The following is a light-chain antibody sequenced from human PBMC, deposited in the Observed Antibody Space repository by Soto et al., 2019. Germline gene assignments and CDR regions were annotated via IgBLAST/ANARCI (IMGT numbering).Light chain of an antibody. CDR3: QQYNNWPS. CDR2: DIS. CDR1: QSVSSY. J-gene: IGKJ5*01. Sequence: IVFTQCPGTLSLPRGGRGALSCGASQSVSSYFVGSYQQRPGQAPRLIIYDISNQATGVPARCSGSGSETEFTLTIRILQSEDFAVYFCQQYNNWPSFGQGTRLEIK. V-gene: IGKV3-15*01.